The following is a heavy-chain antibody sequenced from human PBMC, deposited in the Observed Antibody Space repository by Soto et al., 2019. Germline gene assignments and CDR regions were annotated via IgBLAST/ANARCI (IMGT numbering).Heavy chain of an antibody. J-gene: IGHJ6*02. Sequence: QVQLQESGPGLVKPSQTLSLTCTVSGGSISSGGYYWSWIRQHPGKGLEWIGYIYYSGSTYYNPSLKGRVNISVATSKNQFSLKLSAVTAADTAVYYCAGGVVVVAATIHYYGMDVWGQGTTVTVSS. V-gene: IGHV4-31*03. CDR3: AGGVVVVAATIHYYGMDV. CDR2: IYYSGST. D-gene: IGHD2-15*01. CDR1: GGSISSGGYY.